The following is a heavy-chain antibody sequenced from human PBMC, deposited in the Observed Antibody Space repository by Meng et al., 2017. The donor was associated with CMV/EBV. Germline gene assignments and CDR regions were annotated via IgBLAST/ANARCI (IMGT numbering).Heavy chain of an antibody. J-gene: IGHJ4*02. V-gene: IGHV3-7*02. CDR2: IKNDGSER. Sequence: GGGLVQPGGSLRLSCAASGLPISNYWMSWVRQAPGKGLEWVANIKNDGSERYYVDSVKGRFSISRDNADNSLYLQMNNLRAEDTAVYYCRLGHYSQDWGQGTLVTVSS. D-gene: IGHD4-17*01. CDR1: GLPISNYW. CDR3: RLGHYSQD.